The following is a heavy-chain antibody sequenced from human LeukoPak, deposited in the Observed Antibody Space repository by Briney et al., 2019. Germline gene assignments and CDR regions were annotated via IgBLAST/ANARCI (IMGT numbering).Heavy chain of an antibody. J-gene: IGHJ4*02. CDR2: ISSDGSAT. V-gene: IGHV3-30*18. CDR1: GFTFNKYG. D-gene: IGHD1-26*01. Sequence: HTGRSLRLSCTASGFTFNKYGMHWVRQAPGKGLEWVAVISSDGSATYYVDSVKGRFTVSRDNSKNTLYLQMNSLRAEDTALYYCAKRIRTVYSGTPADYWGQGTLVTVSS. CDR3: AKRIRTVYSGTPADY.